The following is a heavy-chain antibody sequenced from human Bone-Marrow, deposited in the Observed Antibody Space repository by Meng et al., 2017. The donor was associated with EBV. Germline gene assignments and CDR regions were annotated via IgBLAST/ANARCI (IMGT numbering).Heavy chain of an antibody. CDR1: GGFVSSGSYY. V-gene: IGHV4-61*01. J-gene: IGHJ4*02. Sequence: VHVQESGPGLVKPSGTLARTGTVSGGFVSSGSYYCSWIRQPPGKGLEWIGYIYYSGSTNYNPSLKSRVTISVDTSKNQFYLKLSSVSAADTAVYYCARDNVDTAMVPHWGQGTLVTVSS. D-gene: IGHD5-18*01. CDR2: IYYSGST. CDR3: ARDNVDTAMVPH.